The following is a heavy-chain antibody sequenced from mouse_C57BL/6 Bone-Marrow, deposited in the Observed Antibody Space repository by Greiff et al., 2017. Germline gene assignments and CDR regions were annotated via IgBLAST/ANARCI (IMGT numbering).Heavy chain of an antibody. Sequence: QVQLQQPGAELVKPGASVKVSCKASGYTFTSYWMHWVKQRPGQGLEWIGRIHPSDSDTNYNQKFKGKATLTVDKSSSTAYMQLRSLTSEDSAVYYCAILPALCYFDYWGQGTTLTVSS. CDR2: IHPSDSDT. V-gene: IGHV1-74*01. CDR3: AILPALCYFDY. D-gene: IGHD5-5*01. CDR1: GYTFTSYW. J-gene: IGHJ2*01.